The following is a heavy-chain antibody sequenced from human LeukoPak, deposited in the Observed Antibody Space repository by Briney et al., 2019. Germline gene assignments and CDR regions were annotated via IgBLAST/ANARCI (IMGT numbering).Heavy chain of an antibody. D-gene: IGHD3-3*01. CDR3: ARHAEYYDFWSGYPNWFDP. Sequence: PSETLSLTCTVSGGSISSSSYYWGWIRQPPGKGLEWIGSIYYIGSTYYSASLKSRVTISVDTSKNQFSLKLSSVTAADTAVYYCARHAEYYDFWSGYPNWFDPWGQGTLVTVSS. V-gene: IGHV4-39*01. CDR2: IYYIGST. CDR1: GGSISSSSYY. J-gene: IGHJ5*02.